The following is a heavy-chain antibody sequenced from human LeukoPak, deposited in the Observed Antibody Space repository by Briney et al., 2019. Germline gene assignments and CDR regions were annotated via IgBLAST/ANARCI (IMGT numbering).Heavy chain of an antibody. CDR2: ISWNSGSI. V-gene: IGHV3-9*01. CDR3: AKDRDYSSSGASVDY. Sequence: GGSLRLSCAASGFIFDDYAMHWVRQAPGKGLEWVSGISWNSGSIGYADSVKGRFTISRDNAKNSLYLQMNSLRAEDTALYFCAKDRDYSSSGASVDYWGQGTLVTVSS. J-gene: IGHJ4*02. CDR1: GFIFDDYA. D-gene: IGHD6-6*01.